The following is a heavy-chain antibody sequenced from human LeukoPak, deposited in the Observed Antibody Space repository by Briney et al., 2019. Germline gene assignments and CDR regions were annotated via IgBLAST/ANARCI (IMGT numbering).Heavy chain of an antibody. D-gene: IGHD6-13*01. J-gene: IGHJ6*02. V-gene: IGHV1-69*13. CDR2: IIPIFGTA. Sequence: SAKVSCTASGGTFSSYAISWVRRAPGQGLEWMGGIIPIFGTANYAQKFQGRVTITADESTSTAYMELSSLRSEDTAVYYCATAGIAAAGTTPGYYYYGMDVWGQGTTVTVSS. CDR3: ATAGIAAAGTTPGYYYYGMDV. CDR1: GGTFSSYA.